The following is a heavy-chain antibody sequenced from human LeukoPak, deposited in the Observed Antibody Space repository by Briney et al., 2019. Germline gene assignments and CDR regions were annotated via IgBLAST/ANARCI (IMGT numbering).Heavy chain of an antibody. D-gene: IGHD2-2*01. CDR1: GYTFTSYY. V-gene: IGHV1-46*03. Sequence: ASVKVSCKASGYTFTSYYMHWVRQAPGQGLEWMGIINPSGGSTSYAQKFQGRVTMTRDTSTSTVYMELSSLRSEDTAVYYCAGSPPDQLLFSYWGQGTLVTVSS. CDR3: AGSPPDQLLFSY. CDR2: INPSGGST. J-gene: IGHJ4*02.